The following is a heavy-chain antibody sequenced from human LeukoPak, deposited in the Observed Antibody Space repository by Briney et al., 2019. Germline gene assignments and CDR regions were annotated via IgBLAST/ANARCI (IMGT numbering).Heavy chain of an antibody. CDR3: ARGGFDGLQFRPKDAFDI. CDR2: VHPGDSAT. J-gene: IGHJ3*02. Sequence: NHGESLKISCKGSGYSFTNHWIGWVRQMPGKGLEWMGIVHPGDSATTYSPSFEGQVTISADKSISTAYLQWSSLKASDTAMYYCARGGFDGLQFRPKDAFDIWGQGTMVTVSS. D-gene: IGHD5-24*01. CDR1: GYSFTNHW. V-gene: IGHV5-51*01.